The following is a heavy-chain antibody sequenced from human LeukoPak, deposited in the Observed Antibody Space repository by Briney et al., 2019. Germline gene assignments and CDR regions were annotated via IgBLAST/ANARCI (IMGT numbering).Heavy chain of an antibody. D-gene: IGHD3-10*01. V-gene: IGHV4-59*12. CDR2: IHYSGST. CDR1: GGSISNYY. J-gene: IGHJ6*03. CDR3: ARDRRVTMVRGVIITSDYYYYMDV. Sequence: SETLSLTCTVSGGSISNYYWSWIRQPPGKGLEWIGYIHYSGSTNYNPSLKSRVTISVDTSKNQFSLKLSSVTAADTAVYYCARDRRVTMVRGVIITSDYYYYMDVWGKGTTVTISS.